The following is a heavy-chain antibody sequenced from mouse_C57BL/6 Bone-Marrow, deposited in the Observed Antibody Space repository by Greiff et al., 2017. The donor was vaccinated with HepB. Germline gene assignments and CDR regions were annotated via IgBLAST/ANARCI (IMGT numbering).Heavy chain of an antibody. J-gene: IGHJ2*01. Sequence: VQLQQPGAELVKPGASVKLSCKASGYTFTSYWMHWVKQRPGQGLEWIGMIHPNSGSTNYNEKFKSKATLTVDKSSSTAYMQLSSLTSEDSAVYYCARERGMVTFDYWGQGTTLTVSS. D-gene: IGHD2-2*01. CDR1: GYTFTSYW. CDR2: IHPNSGST. V-gene: IGHV1-64*01. CDR3: ARERGMVTFDY.